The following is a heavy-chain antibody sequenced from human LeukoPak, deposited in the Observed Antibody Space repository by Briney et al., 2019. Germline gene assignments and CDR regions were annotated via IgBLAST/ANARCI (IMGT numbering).Heavy chain of an antibody. V-gene: IGHV1-2*02. D-gene: IGHD3-10*01. CDR3: AATMVRGAGVYYFDY. J-gene: IGHJ4*02. CDR2: INPNSGGI. Sequence: GASVKVSCKASGYTFTGYYMHWVRQAPGQGLGWMGWINPNSGGINYAQKFQGRVTMTRDTSISTAYMELSRLRSDDTAVYYCAATMVRGAGVYYFDYWGQGTLVTVSS. CDR1: GYTFTGYY.